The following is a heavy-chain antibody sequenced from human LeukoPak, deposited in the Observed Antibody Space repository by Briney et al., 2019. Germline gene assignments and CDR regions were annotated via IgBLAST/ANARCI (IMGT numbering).Heavy chain of an antibody. V-gene: IGHV4-39*07. CDR1: GGSISSSTYY. Sequence: PSETLSLTCTVSGGSISSSTYYWGWIRQAPGKGLEWIGSIYYSGTTYYNPSLKSRVTISVDTSKNQFSLKLSSVTAADTAVYYCARAYSSSWYFNWFDPWGQGTLVTVSS. CDR3: ARAYSSSWYFNWFDP. CDR2: IYYSGTT. J-gene: IGHJ5*02. D-gene: IGHD6-13*01.